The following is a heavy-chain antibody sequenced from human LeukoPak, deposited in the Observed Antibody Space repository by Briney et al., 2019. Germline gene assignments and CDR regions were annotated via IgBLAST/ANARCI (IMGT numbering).Heavy chain of an antibody. CDR3: ARLLYYYGSGSLGWFDP. CDR1: GGSISSNSYY. J-gene: IGHJ5*02. V-gene: IGHV4-39*01. CDR2: MFFSGST. Sequence: PSETLSLTCTVSGGSISSNSYYWAWIRQPPGKGLEWIGRMFFSGSTSYNPSLKSRVTISVDPSKNQFSLKLSSVTAADTAVYYSARLLYYYGSGSLGWFDPWGQGTLVTVSS. D-gene: IGHD3-10*01.